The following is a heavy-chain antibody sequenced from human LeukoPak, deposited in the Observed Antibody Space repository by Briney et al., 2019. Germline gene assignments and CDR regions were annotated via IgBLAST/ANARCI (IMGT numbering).Heavy chain of an antibody. CDR1: GFTFSSYA. CDR2: ISGSGGST. D-gene: IGHD6-13*01. CDR3: AKVKWRSAASAGAAPYYYYYMDL. Sequence: PGGSLRHSCAASGFTFSSYAMSWVRQAPGKGLQWVSAISGSGGSTYYADSVKGRFTISRDNSKNTLYLQMNSLRAEDTAVYYCAKVKWRSAASAGAAPYYYYYMDLWGKGTTVTVSS. J-gene: IGHJ6*03. V-gene: IGHV3-23*01.